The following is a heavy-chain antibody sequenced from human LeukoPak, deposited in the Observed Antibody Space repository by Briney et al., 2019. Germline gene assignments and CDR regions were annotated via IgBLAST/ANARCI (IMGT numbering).Heavy chain of an antibody. J-gene: IGHJ6*03. CDR3: ARAGYNGLYYDILTGYYRSYYYCMDV. CDR1: GYTFTSYY. Sequence: ASVKVSCKASGYTFTSYYMHWVRQAPGQGLEWMGIINPSGGSTSYAQKFQGRVTMTRDMPTSTVYMELSSLRSEDTAVYYCARAGYNGLYYDILTGYYRSYYYCMDVWGKGTTVTVSS. CDR2: INPSGGST. D-gene: IGHD3-9*01. V-gene: IGHV1-46*01.